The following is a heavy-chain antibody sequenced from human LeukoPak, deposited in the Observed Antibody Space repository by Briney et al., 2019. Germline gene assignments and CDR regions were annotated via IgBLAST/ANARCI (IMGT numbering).Heavy chain of an antibody. CDR2: IYSGGST. J-gene: IGHJ3*02. Sequence: GGSLRLSCAASGFTVSSNYMSWVRQALGKGLEWVSVIYSGGSTYYADSVKGRFTISRDNSKNTLYLQMNSLRAEDTAVYYCASKNKLVLDAFDIWGQGTMVTVSS. V-gene: IGHV3-53*01. CDR3: ASKNKLVLDAFDI. D-gene: IGHD6-13*01. CDR1: GFTVSSNY.